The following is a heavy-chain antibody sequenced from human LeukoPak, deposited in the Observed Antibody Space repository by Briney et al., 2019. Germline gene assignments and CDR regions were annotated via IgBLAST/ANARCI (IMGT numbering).Heavy chain of an antibody. V-gene: IGHV3-7*01. CDR1: GFTFSTYW. CDR2: IKQDGSNK. J-gene: IGHJ4*02. Sequence: PGGSLRLSCAASGFTFSTYWMSWVRQAPGKGLEWVANIKQDGSNKYYVDSVKGRFTISRDKSKNSMYLQMSSLRAEDTAIYYCARVLPVASRDYWGQGTVVIVSS. CDR3: ARVLPVASRDY. D-gene: IGHD2-2*01.